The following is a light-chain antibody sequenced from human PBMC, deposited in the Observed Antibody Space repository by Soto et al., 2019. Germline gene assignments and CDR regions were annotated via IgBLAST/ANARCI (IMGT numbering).Light chain of an antibody. V-gene: IGKV1-12*02. CDR1: QIIGSW. Sequence: DIQMTQSPSSVSASIGDRVTITCRASQIIGSWLAWYQQKPGSAPTLLIYAASSLQSGVPSRFSGSGSGTDFTLTITSLQAEDSATYYCQQANSFPFTFGPGTRVDIK. J-gene: IGKJ3*01. CDR2: AAS. CDR3: QQANSFPFT.